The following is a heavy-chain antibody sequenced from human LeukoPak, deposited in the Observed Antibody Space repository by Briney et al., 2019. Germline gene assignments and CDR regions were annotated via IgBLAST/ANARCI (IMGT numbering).Heavy chain of an antibody. V-gene: IGHV5-51*01. CDR1: GYSFTSYW. Sequence: GESLKISCKGSGYSFTSYWIGWVRQMPGKGLEWMGIIYPGDSDTRYSPSFQGQVTISADKSISTAYLQWSSLKASDTAMYYCARSVRGVIVDYYGMDVWGQGTTVTVSS. CDR2: IYPGDSDT. J-gene: IGHJ6*02. CDR3: ARSVRGVIVDYYGMDV. D-gene: IGHD3-10*01.